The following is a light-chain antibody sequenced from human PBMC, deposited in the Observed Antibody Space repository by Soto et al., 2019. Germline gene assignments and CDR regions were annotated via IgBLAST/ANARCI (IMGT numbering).Light chain of an antibody. J-gene: IGLJ2*01. CDR3: QSFDTSLSGFVV. CDR1: SSNIGAGYD. Sequence: QSVLTQPPSMSGAPGQRVTISCTGSSSNIGAGYDVHWYQQHPGTAPKLLIFDNNNRPSGVPDRFSGSKSDTSAFLAITGLQAEDEADYYCQSFDTSLSGFVVFGGGTKLTVL. CDR2: DNN. V-gene: IGLV1-40*01.